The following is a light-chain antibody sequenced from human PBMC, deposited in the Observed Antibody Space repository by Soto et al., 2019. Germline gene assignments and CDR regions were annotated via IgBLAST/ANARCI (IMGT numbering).Light chain of an antibody. CDR2: AAS. CDR1: QSINNY. V-gene: IGKV1-39*01. J-gene: IGKJ2*01. CDR3: QQSYT. Sequence: DFQMTQSPSSLSASVGDKVTITCRTSQSINNYLNWYQHQPGKPPRLLIYAASSLQSWVPSRFSGSGSGTDFTLTISSLQPEDYATYYCQQSYTFGQGTNLEIK.